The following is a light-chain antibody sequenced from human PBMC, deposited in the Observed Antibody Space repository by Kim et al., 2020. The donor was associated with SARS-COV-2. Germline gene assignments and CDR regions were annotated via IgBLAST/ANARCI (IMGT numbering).Light chain of an antibody. Sequence: VGDKVTITCRASQSISSYLNGYQQKPGKAPKLLIYAASSLQSGVPSRFSGSGSGTDFTLTISSLQPEDFATYYCQQSYSTPRGVTFGPGTKVDIK. J-gene: IGKJ3*01. V-gene: IGKV1-39*01. CDR1: QSISSY. CDR3: QQSYSTPRGVT. CDR2: AAS.